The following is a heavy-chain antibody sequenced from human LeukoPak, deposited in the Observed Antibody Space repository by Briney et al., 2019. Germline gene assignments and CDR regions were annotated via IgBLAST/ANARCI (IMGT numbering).Heavy chain of an antibody. V-gene: IGHV4-59*01. CDR1: GGSISSYY. J-gene: IGHJ4*02. D-gene: IGHD6-13*01. CDR3: ARLADIAAAGTGYFDY. Sequence: KASETLSLTCTVSGGSISSYYWSWIRQPPGKGLEWIGYIYYSGSTNYNPSLKSRVTISVDTSKNQFSLKLSSVTAADTAVYYCARLADIAAAGTGYFDYWGQGTLVTVSS. CDR2: IYYSGST.